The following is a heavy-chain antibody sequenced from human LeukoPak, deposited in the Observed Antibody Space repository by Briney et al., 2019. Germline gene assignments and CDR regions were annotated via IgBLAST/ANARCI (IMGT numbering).Heavy chain of an antibody. D-gene: IGHD5-24*01. CDR2: IYHSGST. CDR1: GYSISSGYY. V-gene: IGHV4-38-2*01. J-gene: IGHJ4*02. Sequence: PSETLSLTCAVSGYSISSGYYWGWIRQPPGKGLEWIGSIYHSGSTYYNPSLKSRVTISVDTSKNQFSLKLSSVTAADTAVYCCARLRRDGYNLDYWGQGTLVTVSS. CDR3: ARLRRDGYNLDY.